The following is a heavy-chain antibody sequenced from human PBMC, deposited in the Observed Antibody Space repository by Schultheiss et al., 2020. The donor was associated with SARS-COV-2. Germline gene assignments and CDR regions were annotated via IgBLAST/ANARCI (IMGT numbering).Heavy chain of an antibody. CDR1: GGSISSGDYY. V-gene: IGHV3-11*04. D-gene: IGHD6-19*01. J-gene: IGHJ6*02. CDR3: ARAVAGTHYYGMDV. Sequence: LSLTCTVSGGSISSGDYYWSWIRQPPGKGLEWISYISGLGNTIYYADYVKGRFTISRDNAKNSLYLQMNSLRAEDTAVYYCARAVAGTHYYGMDVWGQGTTVTVSS. CDR2: ISGLGNTI.